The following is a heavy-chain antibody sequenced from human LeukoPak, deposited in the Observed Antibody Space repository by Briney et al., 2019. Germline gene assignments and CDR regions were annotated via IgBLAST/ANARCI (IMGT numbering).Heavy chain of an antibody. CDR1: GYSFTSYW. D-gene: IGHD3-10*01. Sequence: GESLKISCKGSGYSFTSYWIGWVRHVPGKGLEYMGIIYPGDSDTRHSPSFQGQVTISAYKSISTAYLQWSSLKASDTAMYYCATLVGYGSFFDYWGQGTLVTVSS. CDR3: ATLVGYGSFFDY. CDR2: IYPGDSDT. J-gene: IGHJ4*02. V-gene: IGHV5-51*01.